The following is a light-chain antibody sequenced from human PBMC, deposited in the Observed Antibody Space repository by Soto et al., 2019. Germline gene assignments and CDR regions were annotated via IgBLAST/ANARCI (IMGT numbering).Light chain of an antibody. CDR1: QGISNY. J-gene: IGKJ2*01. Sequence: DIQMTQSPSSLSASVGDRVTITCRASQGISNYLAWYQQKPGKVPKLLIYAASTLQSGVPSRFSGSGSGTEFPLTISRLQPEDVATYYCQKANSFPHTFGRGTKVEIK. CDR3: QKANSFPHT. CDR2: AAS. V-gene: IGKV1-27*01.